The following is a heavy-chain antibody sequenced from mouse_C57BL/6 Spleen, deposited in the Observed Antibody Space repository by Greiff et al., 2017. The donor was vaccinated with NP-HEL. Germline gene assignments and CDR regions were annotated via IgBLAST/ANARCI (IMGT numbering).Heavy chain of an antibody. Sequence: QVQLQQPGAELVKPGASVKLSCKASGYTFTSYWMHWVKQRPGQGLEWIGMIHPNSGSTNYNEKFKSKATLTVDKSSSTAYMQLSSLTSEDSAVYYCARPYYDGSSPYYFDYWGQGTTLTVSA. J-gene: IGHJ2*01. V-gene: IGHV1-64*01. CDR3: ARPYYDGSSPYYFDY. CDR1: GYTFTSYW. CDR2: IHPNSGST. D-gene: IGHD1-1*01.